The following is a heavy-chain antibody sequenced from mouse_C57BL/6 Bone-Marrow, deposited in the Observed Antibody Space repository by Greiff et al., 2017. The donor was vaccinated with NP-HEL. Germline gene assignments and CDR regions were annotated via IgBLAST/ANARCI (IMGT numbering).Heavy chain of an antibody. CDR1: GFNIKDDY. Sequence: VQLQQSGAELVRPVASVKLSCTASGFNIKDDYMHWVKQRPEQGLEWIGWIDPENGDTEYASKFQGKATITADTSSNTAYLQLSSLTSEDTAVYYCILWLRLYYFDYWGQGTTLTVSS. CDR3: ILWLRLYYFDY. J-gene: IGHJ2*01. V-gene: IGHV14-4*01. D-gene: IGHD2-2*01. CDR2: IDPENGDT.